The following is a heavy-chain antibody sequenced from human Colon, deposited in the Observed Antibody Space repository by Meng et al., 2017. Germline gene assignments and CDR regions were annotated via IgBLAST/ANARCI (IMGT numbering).Heavy chain of an antibody. Sequence: GESLKISCGASGFPGRNNNLSWGRQAPGKGLEWGSVIYNVGSTHYADTVKGRFTISRDNSRNTLYLQLNSLRVEDTAVYYCVRVGYNYGYGSFEIWGQGTMVTVSS. V-gene: IGHV3-66*02. D-gene: IGHD5-18*01. CDR3: VRVGYNYGYGSFEI. J-gene: IGHJ3*02. CDR2: IYNVGST. CDR1: GFPGRNNN.